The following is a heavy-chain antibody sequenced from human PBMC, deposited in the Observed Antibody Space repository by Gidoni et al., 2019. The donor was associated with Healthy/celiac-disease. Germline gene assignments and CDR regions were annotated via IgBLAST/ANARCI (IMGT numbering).Heavy chain of an antibody. Sequence: QVQLVQSGAEVKMPAASVKVSCKVSVYTLTELSMHWVRQAPGKGLEWMGGVDTEDGGTIYAQKFQGRVTMTEETYTDTAYMELSSLRSEDTAVYYCATGRGGLQNYYFDYWGQGTLVTVSS. CDR1: VYTLTELS. CDR2: VDTEDGGT. D-gene: IGHD3-10*01. V-gene: IGHV1-24*01. J-gene: IGHJ4*02. CDR3: ATGRGGLQNYYFDY.